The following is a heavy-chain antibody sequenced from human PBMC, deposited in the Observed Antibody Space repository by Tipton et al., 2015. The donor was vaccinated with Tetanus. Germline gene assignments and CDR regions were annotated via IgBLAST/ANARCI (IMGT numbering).Heavy chain of an antibody. CDR2: IDPNSGGT. J-gene: IGHJ6*02. CDR1: GYTFTGYY. CDR3: ARDRGDYIYFGMDV. D-gene: IGHD3-22*01. Sequence: QVQLVQSGAEMKKPGASVKVSCKASGYTFTGYYIYWVRQAPGQGLEWMGWIDPNSGGTVYAQKFQGRVTMTRDTSISTAYMELGSLGSDDTAVYYCARDRGDYIYFGMDVWGPGTTVTVS. V-gene: IGHV1-2*02.